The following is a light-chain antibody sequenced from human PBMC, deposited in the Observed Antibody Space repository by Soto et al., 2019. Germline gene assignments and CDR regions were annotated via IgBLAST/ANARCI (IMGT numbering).Light chain of an antibody. CDR2: AAS. CDR1: QGISTY. CDR3: QQSYRTPYT. Sequence: DIQMTQSPSSLSASVGDRVTTTCRASQGISTYLVWYQQRQGRAPKLLIYAASSLLSGVPSRFSGSGSGTDFTLTISSLQPEDFATYYCQQSYRTPYTFGQGTKLETK. J-gene: IGKJ2*01. V-gene: IGKV1-39*01.